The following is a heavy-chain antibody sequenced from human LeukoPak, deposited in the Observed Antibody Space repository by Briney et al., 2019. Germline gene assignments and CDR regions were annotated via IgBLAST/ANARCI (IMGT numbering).Heavy chain of an antibody. D-gene: IGHD6-19*01. J-gene: IGHJ6*02. V-gene: IGHV3-23*01. CDR3: GRPTKFWLIQGDGVDV. Sequence: GGSLRLSCAASGFTFTTYAMTWVRQAPGKGLHWVSSIGAGGAATFYSDSVKGRFTISRDNSMNTLYPQMNSLRADDTAVYYCGRPTKFWLIQGDGVDVWGQGATVTVSS. CDR2: IGAGGAAT. CDR1: GFTFTTYA.